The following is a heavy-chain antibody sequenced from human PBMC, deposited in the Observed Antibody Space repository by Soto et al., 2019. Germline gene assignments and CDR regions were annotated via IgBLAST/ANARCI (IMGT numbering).Heavy chain of an antibody. CDR1: GFTFSSYG. CDR2: IWFDGSNK. CDR3: ATTGPY. V-gene: IGHV3-33*01. Sequence: QVQLVESGGGVVQPGRSLRLSCAASGFTFSSYGMHWVRQAPGKGLEWVAVIWFDGSNKFYADSVKGRFTISSDNSQNTVSLQVNSLRDEDSAAYYCATTGPYWGQGTLVTVSS. J-gene: IGHJ4*02.